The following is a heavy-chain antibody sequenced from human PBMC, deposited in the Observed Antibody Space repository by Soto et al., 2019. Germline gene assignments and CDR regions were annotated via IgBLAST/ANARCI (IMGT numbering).Heavy chain of an antibody. D-gene: IGHD3-16*02. CDR1: GGSFSGYY. V-gene: IGHV4-34*01. CDR2: INHSGST. CDR3: ARKLYDYVWGSYRRTFDY. Sequence: QVQLQQWGAGLLKPSETLSLTCAVYGGSFSGYYWSWIRQPPGKGLEWIGEINHSGSTNYNPSLKSRVTISVDTSKNQFSLKLSSVTAADTAVYYCARKLYDYVWGSYRRTFDYWGQGTLVTVS. J-gene: IGHJ4*02.